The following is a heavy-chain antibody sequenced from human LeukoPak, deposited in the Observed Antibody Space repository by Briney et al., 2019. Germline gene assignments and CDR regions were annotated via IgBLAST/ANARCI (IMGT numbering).Heavy chain of an antibody. CDR2: ISSSGSTI. D-gene: IGHD3-22*01. J-gene: IGHJ4*02. Sequence: PGGSLRLSCAASGFTFSDYYMSWVRQAPGKGLEWVSYISSSGSTIYYADSVKGRFTISRDNAKNSLYLQMNSLRAEDTAVYYCAKYDSSGYYDYWGQGTLVTVSS. CDR3: AKYDSSGYYDY. V-gene: IGHV3-11*04. CDR1: GFTFSDYY.